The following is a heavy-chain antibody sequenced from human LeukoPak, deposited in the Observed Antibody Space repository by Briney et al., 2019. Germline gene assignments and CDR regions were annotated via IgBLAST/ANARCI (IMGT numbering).Heavy chain of an antibody. CDR1: GFTFSSYA. Sequence: PGGSQSLSCAASGFTFSSYAMSWVRQAPAKGLEWVSAIRGSGGGTYYADSVKGRFTISRDNSKNTLYLQMNSLRDEDTALYYCAKAGIGVVGYFDYWGQGTLVTVSS. D-gene: IGHD6-19*01. J-gene: IGHJ4*02. CDR2: IRGSGGGT. CDR3: AKAGIGVVGYFDY. V-gene: IGHV3-23*01.